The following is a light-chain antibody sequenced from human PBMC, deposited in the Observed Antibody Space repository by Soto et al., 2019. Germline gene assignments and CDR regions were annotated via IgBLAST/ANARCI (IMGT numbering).Light chain of an antibody. CDR1: QSVSSN. J-gene: IGKJ1*01. Sequence: EIAMTQSPVTLSVSPGDTATLSCRASQSVSSNLDWYQQKSGQAPRLLIFAASTRDTGIPARFSGSGSGTEFTLTIRSLQSEDFAIYYCQQYNNWPRTFGQGTKVDI. V-gene: IGKV3-15*01. CDR2: AAS. CDR3: QQYNNWPRT.